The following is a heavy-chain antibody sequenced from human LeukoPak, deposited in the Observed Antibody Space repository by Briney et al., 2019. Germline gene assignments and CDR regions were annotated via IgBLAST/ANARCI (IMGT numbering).Heavy chain of an antibody. CDR1: GFTFDDYA. CDR3: AKDINSAARYYFDY. V-gene: IGHV3-9*01. D-gene: IGHD4-23*01. J-gene: IGHJ4*02. Sequence: GGSLRLSCAASGFTFDDYAMRWVRQAPGKGLEWVSGISWNSGSIGYADSVKGRFTISRDNAKNSLYLQMNSLRAEDTALYYCAKDINSAARYYFDYWGQGTLVTVSS. CDR2: ISWNSGSI.